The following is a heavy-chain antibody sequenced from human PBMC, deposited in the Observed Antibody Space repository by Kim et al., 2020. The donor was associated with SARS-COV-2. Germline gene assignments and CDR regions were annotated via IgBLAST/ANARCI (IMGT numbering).Heavy chain of an antibody. CDR3: ARAAIFGTWDY. J-gene: IGHJ4*02. V-gene: IGHV4-59*01. D-gene: IGHD3-3*01. Sequence: SETLSLTCTVSGGSISSYYWSWIRQPPGKGLEWIGYIYYSGSTNYNTSLKKRVTISVDTSKNQFSLKLSSVTAAAKDVYYCARAAIFGTWDYWGQGTLVTVSS. CDR1: GGSISSYY. CDR2: IYYSGST.